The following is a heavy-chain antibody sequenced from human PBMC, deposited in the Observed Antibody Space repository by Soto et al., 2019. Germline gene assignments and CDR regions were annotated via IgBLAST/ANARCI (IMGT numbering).Heavy chain of an antibody. CDR3: ARAPLTMVRGVPPAFPI. Sequence: EVQLVESGGGLVKPGGSLRLSCAASGFTFSSYSMNWVRQAPGKGLEWVSSISSSSSYIYYADSVKGRFTISRDNAKNSLYLQMNSLRAEDTAVYYCARAPLTMVRGVPPAFPIWGQGTMVNVSS. D-gene: IGHD3-10*01. CDR2: ISSSSSYI. V-gene: IGHV3-21*01. CDR1: GFTFSSYS. J-gene: IGHJ3*02.